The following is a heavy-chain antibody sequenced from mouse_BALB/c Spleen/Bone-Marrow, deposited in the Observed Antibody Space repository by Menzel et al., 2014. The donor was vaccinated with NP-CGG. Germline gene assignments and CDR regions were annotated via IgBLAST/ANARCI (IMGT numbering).Heavy chain of an antibody. V-gene: IGHV14-1*02. CDR3: APIYDGYYVAWFAY. J-gene: IGHJ3*01. D-gene: IGHD2-3*01. Sequence: QQSGAELVRPGALVKLSCKASGFNIKDXXXHWVXQRPXXGXXWXXXIXXXXGNTIYDPKFQGKASITADISSNTAYLQLSSLXXEGTAVYYCAPIYDGYYVAWFAYWGQGTLVTVSA. CDR1: GFNIKDXX. CDR2: IXXXXGNT.